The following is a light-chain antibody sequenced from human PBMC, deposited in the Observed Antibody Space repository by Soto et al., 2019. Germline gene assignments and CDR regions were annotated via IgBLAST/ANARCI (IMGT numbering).Light chain of an antibody. Sequence: DIQMTQSPSSLSASVGDRVTITCRASQSISSYLNWYQQKPGKAPKLLIYAASSLQSGVPSRFSGSGSGTDFTLTISSLHTEDFATYSCQQSYNSPQTFGQGTKV. V-gene: IGKV1-39*01. CDR3: QQSYNSPQT. CDR1: QSISSY. CDR2: AAS. J-gene: IGKJ1*01.